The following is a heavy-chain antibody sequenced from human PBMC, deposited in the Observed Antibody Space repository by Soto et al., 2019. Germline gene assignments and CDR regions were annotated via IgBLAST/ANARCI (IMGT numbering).Heavy chain of an antibody. Sequence: SETLSLTCTVSGGSLGSYYWSWIRQPPGKGLEWIGYIYYSGSTNYNPSLKSRVTISVETSKNQFSLKLSSVTAADTAVYYCARTIFGVVPAGEYYYYGMDVWGQGTTVTVSS. V-gene: IGHV4-59*01. D-gene: IGHD3-3*01. J-gene: IGHJ6*02. CDR1: GGSLGSYY. CDR3: ARTIFGVVPAGEYYYYGMDV. CDR2: IYYSGST.